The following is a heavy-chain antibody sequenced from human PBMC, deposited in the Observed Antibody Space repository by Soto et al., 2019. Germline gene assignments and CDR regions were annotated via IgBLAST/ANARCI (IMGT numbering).Heavy chain of an antibody. V-gene: IGHV1-46*01. CDR2: IAPYDGTT. CDR1: GYTFTSHY. J-gene: IGHJ4*02. D-gene: IGHD1-1*01. Sequence: QVQLVQSGAEVKKPGASVKVSCKTSGYTFTSHYIHWVRQAPGQGLEWMGMIAPYDGTTTNPQRFQSRVTMTRDTSTTTVNMEMNSLRSEDTATYFCARDIVAASTTTLRPRGQGSGNDYWGQGTLVTVSS. CDR3: ARDIVAASTTTLRPRGQGSGNDY.